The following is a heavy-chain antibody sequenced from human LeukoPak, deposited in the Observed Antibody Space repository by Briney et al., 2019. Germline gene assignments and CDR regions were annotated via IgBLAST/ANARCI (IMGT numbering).Heavy chain of an antibody. CDR1: GYTFTAYY. Sequence: GASVKVSCKASGYTFTAYYIHWVRQAPGQGLEWVGVISPGGGSTTYAQKFQGRVTMTRDTSTNTVYMELSSLRSEDTAVYYCARAYNWNDKFDYWGQGTLVTVSS. CDR3: ARAYNWNDKFDY. J-gene: IGHJ4*02. D-gene: IGHD1-20*01. V-gene: IGHV1-46*01. CDR2: ISPGGGST.